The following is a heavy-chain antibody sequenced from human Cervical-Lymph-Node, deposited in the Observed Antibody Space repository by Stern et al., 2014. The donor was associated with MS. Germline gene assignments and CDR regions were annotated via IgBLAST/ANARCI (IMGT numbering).Heavy chain of an antibody. D-gene: IGHD3-16*02. CDR3: ASRSYYYYGMDV. CDR2: ISSSSSYI. V-gene: IGHV3-21*01. Sequence: EVQLVESGGGLVKPGGSLRLSCAASGFTFSTYSMNWVRQAPGQGLEWVSSISSSSSYIYYADSVKGRFTISRDNAKNSLFLHMNSLRAEDTAVYYCASRSYYYYGMDVWGQGTTVTVSS. CDR1: GFTFSTYS. J-gene: IGHJ6*02.